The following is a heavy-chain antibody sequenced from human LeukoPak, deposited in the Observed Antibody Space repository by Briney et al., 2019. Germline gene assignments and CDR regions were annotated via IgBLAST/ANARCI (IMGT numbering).Heavy chain of an antibody. V-gene: IGHV3-21*01. D-gene: IGHD2-2*03. CDR3: ASDLDIVVVPASWFYP. CDR1: GFTFSTYS. Sequence: GGSLRLSCAASGFTFSTYSMNWVRQAPGRGLEWVSSISSSSKYIYYADSVKGRFTISRDDAKNSLSLQMNSLRAEDTAVYYCASDLDIVVVPASWFYPWGQGTLVTVSS. CDR2: ISSSSKYI. J-gene: IGHJ5*02.